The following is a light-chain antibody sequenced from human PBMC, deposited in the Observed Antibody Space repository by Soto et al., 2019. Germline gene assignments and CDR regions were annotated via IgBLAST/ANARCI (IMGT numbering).Light chain of an antibody. Sequence: QSVLTQPASVSGSPGQSITISCTGTSSDVGGYNYVSWYQQHPGRAPNLMIYDVSHRPSGVSNRFSGSKSGNTASLTISGRQAEDEADYYCSSYTSSSVYVFGTGTKLTVL. J-gene: IGLJ1*01. CDR3: SSYTSSSVYV. CDR1: SSDVGGYNY. V-gene: IGLV2-14*03. CDR2: DVS.